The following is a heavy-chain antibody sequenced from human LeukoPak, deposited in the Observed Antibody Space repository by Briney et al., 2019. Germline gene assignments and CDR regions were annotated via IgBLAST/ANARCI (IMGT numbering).Heavy chain of an antibody. J-gene: IGHJ5*02. CDR1: GGSISSSSYY. D-gene: IGHD3-10*01. Sequence: SETLSLTCTVSGGSISSSSYYWGWIRQPPGKGLEWIGSIYYSGSTYYNPSLKSRVTISIDTSKNQFSLKLSSVTAADTARYYCARHNRGFDPWGQGTLVTVSS. CDR2: IYYSGST. V-gene: IGHV4-39*07. CDR3: ARHNRGFDP.